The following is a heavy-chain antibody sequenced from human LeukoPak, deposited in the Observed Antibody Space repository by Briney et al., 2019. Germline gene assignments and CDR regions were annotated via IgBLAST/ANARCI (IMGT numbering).Heavy chain of an antibody. CDR2: INPSGGST. CDR3: ARGGGGLFRKEDTWFDP. D-gene: IGHD3-16*01. V-gene: IGHV1-46*01. CDR1: GYTFTSYY. Sequence: ASVKVSCKASGYTFTSYYMHWVRQAPGQGLEWMGIINPSGGSTSYAQKFQGRVTMTRDTSTSTVYMELSSLRSEDTAGYYCARGGGGLFRKEDTWFDPWGQGTLVTVSS. J-gene: IGHJ5*02.